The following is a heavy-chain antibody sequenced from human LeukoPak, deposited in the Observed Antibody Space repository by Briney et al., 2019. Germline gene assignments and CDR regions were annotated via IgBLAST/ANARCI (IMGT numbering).Heavy chain of an antibody. V-gene: IGHV1-24*01. CDR1: GYTLTELS. D-gene: IGHD2-2*02. J-gene: IGHJ6*02. CDR2: FYPEDGET. Sequence: ASVKVSCKVSGYTLTELSMHWVRQAPGKGLEWMGGFYPEDGETIYAQKFQGRVTMTEDTSTDTAYMELSSLRSEDTAVYYCATLYCSSTSCYTGDYYHYGMDVWGQGTTVTVSS. CDR3: ATLYCSSTSCYTGDYYHYGMDV.